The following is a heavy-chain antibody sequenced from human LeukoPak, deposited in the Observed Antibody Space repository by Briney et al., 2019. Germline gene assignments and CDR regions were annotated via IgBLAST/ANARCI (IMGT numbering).Heavy chain of an antibody. CDR3: ARALGATYYYDSSGGGGMDV. J-gene: IGHJ6*02. Sequence: SQTLSLTCAISGDSVSSNSAAWNWIRQSPSGGLEWLGRTYYRSKWYNDYAVSVKSRITINPDTSKNQFSLQLNSVTPEDTAVYYCARALGATYYYDSSGGGGMDVWGQGTTVTVSS. CDR2: TYYRSKWYN. V-gene: IGHV6-1*01. CDR1: GDSVSSNSAA. D-gene: IGHD3-22*01.